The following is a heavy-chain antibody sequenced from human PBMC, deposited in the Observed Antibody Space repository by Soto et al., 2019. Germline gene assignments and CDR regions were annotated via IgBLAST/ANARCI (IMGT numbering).Heavy chain of an antibody. J-gene: IGHJ6*02. CDR2: INAGNGNT. CDR3: ARAVIGEPLNYYGMDV. V-gene: IGHV1-3*01. D-gene: IGHD3-10*01. Sequence: QVQLVQSGAEVKKPGASVKVSCKASGYTFTSYAMHWVRQAPGQRLEWMGWINAGNGNTKYSQKFQGRVTITRDTSASTAYMELRSLRSEDTAVYYCARAVIGEPLNYYGMDVWGQGTTVTVSS. CDR1: GYTFTSYA.